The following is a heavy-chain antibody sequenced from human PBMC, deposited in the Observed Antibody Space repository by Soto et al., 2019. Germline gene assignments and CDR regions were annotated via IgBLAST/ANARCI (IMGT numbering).Heavy chain of an antibody. Sequence: GGSLRLSCAASGFTFDDYAMHWARQAPGKGLEWVSGISWNSGSIGYADSVKGRFTISRDNAKNSLYLQMNSLRAEDTALYYCAKGGYNWNSYLHYWGQGTLVTVSS. V-gene: IGHV3-9*01. J-gene: IGHJ4*02. D-gene: IGHD1-7*01. CDR2: ISWNSGSI. CDR3: AKGGYNWNSYLHY. CDR1: GFTFDDYA.